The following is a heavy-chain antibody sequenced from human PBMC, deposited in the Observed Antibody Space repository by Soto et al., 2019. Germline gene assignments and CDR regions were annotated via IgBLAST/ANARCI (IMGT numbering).Heavy chain of an antibody. CDR2: ISPGGRYT. V-gene: IGHV3-11*05. CDR1: GFTFSYHY. CDR3: SRGGGGGVFYH. Sequence: GGSLRLSCATSGFTFSYHYMTWIRQAPGKGLEFISYISPGGRYTNYGDSVKGRFTISRDNAKNSLFLQVNTLGDEDTAVYYCSRGGGGGVFYHWGQGTLVTVSS. J-gene: IGHJ4*02. D-gene: IGHD2-21*01.